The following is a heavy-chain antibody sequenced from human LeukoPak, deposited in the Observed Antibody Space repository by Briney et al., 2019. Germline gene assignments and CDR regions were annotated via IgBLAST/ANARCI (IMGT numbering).Heavy chain of an antibody. D-gene: IGHD7-27*01. CDR3: AKEGPGFDY. Sequence: GGSLRLSCAASGFTFDDYTMHWVRQPPGKGLEWVSLISWDGGSTYYADSVKGRFTISRDNSKNSLYLQMDSLRTEDTALYYCAKEGPGFDYWGQGTLVTVSS. J-gene: IGHJ4*02. V-gene: IGHV3-43*01. CDR2: ISWDGGST. CDR1: GFTFDDYT.